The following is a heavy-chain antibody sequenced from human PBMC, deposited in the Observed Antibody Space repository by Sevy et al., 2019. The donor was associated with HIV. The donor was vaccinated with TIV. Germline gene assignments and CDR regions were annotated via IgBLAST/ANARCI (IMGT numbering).Heavy chain of an antibody. CDR3: ARDWGVGNYRAMDV. D-gene: IGHD3-16*01. V-gene: IGHV3-53*01. CDR2: MYSGGGT. CDR1: GFNVNDIY. Sequence: GGSLRLSCAASGFNVNDIYINWVRQAPGKGLEWVPVMYSGGGTYYADSVKGRFTISRDDSKNTLYLQMSSLRGEDPAVYYCARDWGVGNYRAMDVWGPGTTVTVSS. J-gene: IGHJ6*02.